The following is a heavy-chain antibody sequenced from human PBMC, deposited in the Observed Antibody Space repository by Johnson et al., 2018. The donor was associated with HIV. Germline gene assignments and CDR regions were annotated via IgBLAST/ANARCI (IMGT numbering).Heavy chain of an antibody. V-gene: IGHV3-30*04. CDR2: ISYDGSNK. CDR1: GFTFSNSA. J-gene: IGHJ3*02. CDR3: TNPDTAMATGAFDI. Sequence: QMLLVESGGGVVQPGRALRLSCAASGFTFSNSAMHWVRQAPGKGLEWVAVISYDGSNKYYADSVKGRFTISRDNAKNSLYLQMNSLRAEDTAVYYCTNPDTAMATGAFDIWGQGTMVTVSS. D-gene: IGHD5-18*01.